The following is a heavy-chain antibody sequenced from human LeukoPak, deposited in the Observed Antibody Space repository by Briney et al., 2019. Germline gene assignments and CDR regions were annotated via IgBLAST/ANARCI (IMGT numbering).Heavy chain of an antibody. CDR1: GGSFSGYY. V-gene: IGHV4-59*01. CDR2: IYYSGST. D-gene: IGHD3-10*01. J-gene: IGHJ5*02. CDR3: ARASVRGVISWALFDP. Sequence: SETLSLTCAVYGGSFSGYYWSWIRQPPGKGLEWIGYIYYSGSTNYNPSLKSRVTISVDTSKNQFSLKLSSVTAADTAVYYCARASVRGVISWALFDPWGQGTLVTVSS.